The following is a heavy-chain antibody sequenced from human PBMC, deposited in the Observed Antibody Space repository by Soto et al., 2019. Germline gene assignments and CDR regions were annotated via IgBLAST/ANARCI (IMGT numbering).Heavy chain of an antibody. CDR2: ISCDGSNK. J-gene: IGHJ6*02. Sequence: GSLRLSCAASGFTFSSYGMHWVRQAPGKGLEWVAVISCDGSNKYYAGSVKGRFTISRDNSKNTLYLQMNSLRAEDTAVYYCAKSAPRYYYGMDVWGQGTTVTVSS. V-gene: IGHV3-30*18. CDR1: GFTFSSYG. CDR3: AKSAPRYYYGMDV.